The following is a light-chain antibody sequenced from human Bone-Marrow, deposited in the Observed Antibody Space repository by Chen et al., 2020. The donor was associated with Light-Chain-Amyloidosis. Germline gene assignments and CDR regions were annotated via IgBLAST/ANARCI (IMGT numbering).Light chain of an antibody. CDR1: NIGSTC. CDR3: QVWDRSSDRPV. J-gene: IGLJ3*02. V-gene: IGLV3-21*02. CDR2: DDS. Sequence: SYVLTQPPSVSVAPGQTATIACGGNNIGSTCVHWYQQTPGQAPLLVVYDDSDRPSGIPERLSGSKSGNTATLTISRVEDGDEADYYCQVWDRSSDRPVFGGGTKLTVL.